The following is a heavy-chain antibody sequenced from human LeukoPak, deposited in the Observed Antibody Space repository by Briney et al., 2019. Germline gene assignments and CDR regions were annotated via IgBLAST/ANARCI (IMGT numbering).Heavy chain of an antibody. Sequence: GGSLRLSCVASGFTFSNYGMHWVRQAPGKGLDWIAFIRYDGSNKYYGDSVKGRFTISRDNAKNTLYLQMNSLRAEDTAVYYCARDSGSGSYSEFWGLGTPVTVSS. CDR1: GFTFSNYG. J-gene: IGHJ4*02. CDR3: ARDSGSGSYSEF. CDR2: IRYDGSNK. D-gene: IGHD3-10*01. V-gene: IGHV3-30*02.